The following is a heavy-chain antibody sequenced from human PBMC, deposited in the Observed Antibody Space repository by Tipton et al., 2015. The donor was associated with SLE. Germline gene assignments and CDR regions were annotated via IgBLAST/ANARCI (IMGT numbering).Heavy chain of an antibody. J-gene: IGHJ4*02. CDR2: IYYSGST. D-gene: IGHD2-2*01. Sequence: TLSLTCTVSGASISSSSYYWGWIRQPPGKGLEWIGSIYYSGSTYYNPSLKSRVTISVDTSTNTFSLRLTSMTAADTAVYYCARGSSNLDYWGQGTLVTVSS. CDR3: ARGSSNLDY. V-gene: IGHV4-39*02. CDR1: GASISSSSYY.